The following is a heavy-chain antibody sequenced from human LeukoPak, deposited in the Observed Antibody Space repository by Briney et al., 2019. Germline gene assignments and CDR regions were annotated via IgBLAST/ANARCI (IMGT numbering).Heavy chain of an antibody. Sequence: GGSLRLSCAASGFTFSNAYMSWVRQAPGKGLEWVGRIKSKAHGGTTEYAAPVKGRFTISRDDSKNTLFLQMNSLQTEDAALYYCATYSSGYYYFVYWGQGTLVTVSS. CDR2: IKSKAHGGTT. CDR1: GFTFSNAY. CDR3: ATYSSGYYYFVY. V-gene: IGHV3-15*01. J-gene: IGHJ4*02. D-gene: IGHD6-25*01.